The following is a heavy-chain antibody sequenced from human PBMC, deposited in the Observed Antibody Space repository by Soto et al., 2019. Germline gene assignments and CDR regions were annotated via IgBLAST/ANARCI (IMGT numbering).Heavy chain of an antibody. Sequence: EVQLVESGGGLVQPGGSLRLSCAASGFTVSSNYMSWVRQAPGKGLEWVSVIYSGGSTYYADSVKGRFTISRDNSKNTLYIQMNSLRAEDTAVYYCASTTVDYYGSVSYYSDGFGNYWGQGTLVTVSS. CDR1: GFTVSSNY. D-gene: IGHD3-10*01. CDR2: IYSGGST. CDR3: ASTTVDYYGSVSYYSDGFGNY. J-gene: IGHJ4*02. V-gene: IGHV3-66*01.